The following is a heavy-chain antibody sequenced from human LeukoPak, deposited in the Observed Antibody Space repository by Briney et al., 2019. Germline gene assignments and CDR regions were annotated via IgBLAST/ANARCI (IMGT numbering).Heavy chain of an antibody. CDR1: GGSISSSSYY. CDR2: IYYSGST. CDR3: ARQSMFLSGSYLFDY. J-gene: IGHJ4*02. V-gene: IGHV4-39*01. Sequence: SETLSLTCTVSGGSISSSSYYWGWIRQPPGKGLEWIGSIYYSGSTYYNPSLKSRVTISVDTSKNQFSLKLSSVTAADTAVYYCARQSMFLSGSYLFDYWGQGTLVTVSS. D-gene: IGHD3-10*01.